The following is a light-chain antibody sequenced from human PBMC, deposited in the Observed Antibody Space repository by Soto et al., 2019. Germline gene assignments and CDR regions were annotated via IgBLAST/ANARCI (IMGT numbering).Light chain of an antibody. V-gene: IGLV2-11*01. CDR2: DVS. CDR3: CSYAGSYTPRV. J-gene: IGLJ1*01. Sequence: LTQPRSVSGSPGQSVTISCSGTSSDVGGYNYVSWYQQHPGKAPKLMIYDVSKRPSGVPDRFSGSKSGNTASLTISGLQAEDEADYYCCSYAGSYTPRVFGTGTKVTVL. CDR1: SSDVGGYNY.